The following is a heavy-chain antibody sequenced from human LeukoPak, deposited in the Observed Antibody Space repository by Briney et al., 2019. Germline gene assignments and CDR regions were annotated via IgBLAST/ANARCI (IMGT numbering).Heavy chain of an antibody. CDR3: ARDKSIVVVPAATCYFDY. CDR2: INPNSGGT. V-gene: IGHV1-2*02. D-gene: IGHD2-2*01. J-gene: IGHJ4*02. Sequence: GASVKVSCKASGYTFTGYYMHWVRQAPGQGLEWMGWINPNSGGTNYAQKFQGRVTMTRDTSISTAYMELSRLRSDDTAVYYCARDKSIVVVPAATCYFDYWGQGTLATVSS. CDR1: GYTFTGYY.